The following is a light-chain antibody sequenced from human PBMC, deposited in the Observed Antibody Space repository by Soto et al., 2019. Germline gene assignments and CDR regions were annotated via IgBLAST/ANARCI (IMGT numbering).Light chain of an antibody. V-gene: IGKV3-11*01. CDR2: DAS. Sequence: EIVLTQSPATLYLSPGERATLSCRASQSVSKYLAWYQQKHGQAPRLLIHDASNRATGIPARLSGSGSGTDFTLTISSLEPEDFGVYYCQQRSNWPQLTFRGGPKVEI. CDR1: QSVSKY. CDR3: QQRSNWPQLT. J-gene: IGKJ4*01.